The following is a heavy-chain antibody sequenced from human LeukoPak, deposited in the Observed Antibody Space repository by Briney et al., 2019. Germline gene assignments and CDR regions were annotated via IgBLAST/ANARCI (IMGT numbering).Heavy chain of an antibody. J-gene: IGHJ6*02. D-gene: IGHD3-16*01. Sequence: GASVKVSCKASGYTFASYGISWVRQAPGQGLEWMGWISAYNGNTNYAQKLQGRVTMTTDTSTSTAYMELRSLRSDDTAVYYCARGGDYVWGSPYGMDVWGQGTTVTVSS. CDR3: ARGGDYVWGSPYGMDV. CDR2: ISAYNGNT. CDR1: GYTFASYG. V-gene: IGHV1-18*01.